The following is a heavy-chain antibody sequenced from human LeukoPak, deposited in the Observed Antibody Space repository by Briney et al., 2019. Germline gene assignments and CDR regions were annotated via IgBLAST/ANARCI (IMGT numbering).Heavy chain of an antibody. D-gene: IGHD6-19*01. CDR1: GGSITSYY. J-gene: IGHJ4*02. CDR3: ARQGSHSSATADF. CDR2: IYYSGST. Sequence: SETLSLTCTVSGGSITSYYWSWVRQPPGGGLEWIGSIYYSGSTNYNPSFKSRPTISVDTSKSQFSLQLSSVTAADTATYYCARQGSHSSATADFWGRGTLVIVSS. V-gene: IGHV4-59*08.